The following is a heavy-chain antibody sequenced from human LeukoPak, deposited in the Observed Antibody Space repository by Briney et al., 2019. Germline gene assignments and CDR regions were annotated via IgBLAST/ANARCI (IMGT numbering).Heavy chain of an antibody. CDR3: VRRYGDYVLEDI. J-gene: IGHJ3*02. CDR1: GGTFSSYA. V-gene: IGHV1-69*13. D-gene: IGHD4-17*01. Sequence: SVKVSCKASGGTFSSYAISWVRQAPGQGLEWMGGIIPIFGTANYAQKFQGRVTITADESTSTAYMELSSLRSEDTAVYYCVRRYGDYVLEDIWGQGTMVTVSS. CDR2: IIPIFGTA.